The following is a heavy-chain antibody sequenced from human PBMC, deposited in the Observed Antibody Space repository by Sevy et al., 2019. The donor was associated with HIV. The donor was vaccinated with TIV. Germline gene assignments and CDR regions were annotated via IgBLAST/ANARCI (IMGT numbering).Heavy chain of an antibody. V-gene: IGHV3-15*01. CDR2: IKSKSDGGTA. CDR3: TTDPQGHIYHSYYGMEV. J-gene: IGHJ6*02. CDR1: GFTFTNAW. Sequence: GGSLRLSCAASGFTFTNAWMNWVRQAPGKGLEWVGRIKSKSDGGTADYAAPVKGRFTISRDDSKNTVDLQMDSLKTEGTAVYYCTTDPQGHIYHSYYGMEVWGQGTTVTVSS.